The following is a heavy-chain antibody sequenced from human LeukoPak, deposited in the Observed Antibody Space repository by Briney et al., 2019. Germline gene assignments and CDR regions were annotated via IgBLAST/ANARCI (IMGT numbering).Heavy chain of an antibody. CDR2: IGTAGDT. CDR1: GFTVSSSY. CDR3: ARDRKLGSGWTGTRGYYYGMDV. D-gene: IGHD6-19*01. Sequence: PGGSLRLSCAASGFTVSSSYMHWVRQATGKGLEWVSAIGTAGDTYYPGSVKGRFTISRENAKNSLYLQMNSLRAGDTAVYYCARDRKLGSGWTGTRGYYYGMDVWGQGTTVTVSS. J-gene: IGHJ6*02. V-gene: IGHV3-13*01.